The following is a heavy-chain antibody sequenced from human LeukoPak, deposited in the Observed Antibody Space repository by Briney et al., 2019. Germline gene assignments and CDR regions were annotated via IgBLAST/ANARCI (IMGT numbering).Heavy chain of an antibody. V-gene: IGHV4-39*01. CDR2: IYYSGST. D-gene: IGHD5-18*01. CDR1: GGSISSSSYY. J-gene: IGHJ5*02. Sequence: ASETLSLTCTVSGGSISSSSYYWGWIRQPPGKGLEWIGSIYYSGSTYYNPSLKSRVTISVDTSKNQFSLKLSSVTAADTAVYYCASTWIQLWSNNWFDPWGQGTLVTVSS. CDR3: ASTWIQLWSNNWFDP.